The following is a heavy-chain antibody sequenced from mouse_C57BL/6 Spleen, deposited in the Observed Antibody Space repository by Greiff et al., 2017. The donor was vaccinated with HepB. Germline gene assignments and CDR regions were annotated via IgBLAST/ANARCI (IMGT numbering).Heavy chain of an antibody. J-gene: IGHJ1*03. V-gene: IGHV5-6*01. CDR3: AKSSYYYGSSYGWYFDV. CDR2: ISSGGSYT. CDR1: GFTFSSYG. Sequence: DVQLQESGGDLVKPGGSLKLSCAASGFTFSSYGMSWVRQTPDKRLEWVATISSGGSYTYYPDSVKGRFTISRDNATNTLYLQMSSLKSEDTAMYYCAKSSYYYGSSYGWYFDVWGTGTTVTVSS. D-gene: IGHD1-1*01.